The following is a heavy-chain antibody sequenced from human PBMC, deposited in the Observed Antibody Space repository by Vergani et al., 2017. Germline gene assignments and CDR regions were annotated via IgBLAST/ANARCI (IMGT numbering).Heavy chain of an antibody. J-gene: IGHJ3*02. CDR1: GFTFGYYA. V-gene: IGHV3-49*03. D-gene: IGHD3-10*01. CDR3: VRDQVTMLRGSDALDI. CDR2: IRSKAYGQAT. Sequence: EVQLVESGGDLVQPGRSLRLSCTASGFTFGYYAMDWFRQAPGQGLEWVGGIRSKAYGQATIYAASVKGRVTISRDDSKSIAYLQMNNLPTEDTAMYYCVRDQVTMLRGSDALDIWGQGTMVTVSS.